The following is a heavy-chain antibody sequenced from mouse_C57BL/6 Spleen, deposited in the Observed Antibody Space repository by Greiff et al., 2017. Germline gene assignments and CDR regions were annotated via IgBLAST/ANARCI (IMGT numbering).Heavy chain of an antibody. D-gene: IGHD1-1*01. J-gene: IGHJ1*03. Sequence: VQLQQSGPELVKPGASVKISCKASGYTFTDYYMNWVKQSHGKSLEWIGDINPNNGGTSYNQKFKGKATLTVDKSSSTAYMELRSLTSEDSAVYYCARRYYGSSHEYFDVWGTGTTVTVSS. CDR1: GYTFTDYY. CDR3: ARRYYGSSHEYFDV. V-gene: IGHV1-26*01. CDR2: INPNNGGT.